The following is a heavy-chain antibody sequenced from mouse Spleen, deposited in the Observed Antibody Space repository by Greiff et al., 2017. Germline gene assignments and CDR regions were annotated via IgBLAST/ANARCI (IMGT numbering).Heavy chain of an antibody. V-gene: IGHV1-81*01. D-gene: IGHD1-1*01. J-gene: IGHJ4*01. CDR2: IYPRSGNT. Sequence: VQLVESGAELARPGASVKLSCKASGYTFTSYGISWVKQRTGQGLVWIGEIYPRSGNTYYNEKFKGKATLTADKSSRTAYMELRSLTSEDSAVYFCARYGSSYRYYYAMDYWGQGTSVTVSS. CDR3: ARYGSSYRYYYAMDY. CDR1: GYTFTSYG.